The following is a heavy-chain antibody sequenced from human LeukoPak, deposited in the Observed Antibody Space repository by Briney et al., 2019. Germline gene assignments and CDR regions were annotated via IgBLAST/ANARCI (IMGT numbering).Heavy chain of an antibody. CDR1: GYTFTSYG. CDR3: ARDPGLYYFDSIGYPRGGGVDI. D-gene: IGHD3-22*01. V-gene: IGHV1-18*01. J-gene: IGHJ3*02. CDR2: ISAYNGNT. Sequence: GASVKVSCKASGYTFTSYGISWVRQAPGQGLEWMGWISAYNGNTNYAQKVPGRVTMSTDTSTITAYMELRCLRSDDTAVYYCARDPGLYYFDSIGYPRGGGVDIWGQGTMVTVSS.